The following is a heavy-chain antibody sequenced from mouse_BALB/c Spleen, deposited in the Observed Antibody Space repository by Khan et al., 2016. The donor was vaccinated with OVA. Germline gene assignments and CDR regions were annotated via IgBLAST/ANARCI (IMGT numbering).Heavy chain of an antibody. J-gene: IGHJ3*01. CDR3: AGELFTTVLATPFAY. CDR1: GFTFSNYA. V-gene: IGHV5-9-3*01. CDR2: ISGGGSYT. D-gene: IGHD1-1*01. Sequence: EVELVESGGGLVKPGGSLKLSCAVSGFTFSNYAMSWVRQTPEKRLEWVATISGGGSYTYYPDSLQGRFTISRDNAKNTLYLQMSSLRSDDTAIYDCAGELFTTVLATPFAYWGQGTLVTVSA.